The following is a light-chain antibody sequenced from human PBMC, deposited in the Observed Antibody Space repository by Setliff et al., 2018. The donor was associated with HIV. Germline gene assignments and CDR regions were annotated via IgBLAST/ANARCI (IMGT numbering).Light chain of an antibody. CDR2: EVS. Sequence: QSALTQPASVSGSPGQSITISCTGISRDVGFSNSVSWYQQHPGKAPKLLVYEVSNRPSGVSNRFSGSKSGNTASLTISGLQAEDEGDYYCSSFLSTTTSVFGSGTKVTVL. CDR1: SRDVGFSNS. CDR3: SSFLSTTTSV. J-gene: IGLJ1*01. V-gene: IGLV2-14*01.